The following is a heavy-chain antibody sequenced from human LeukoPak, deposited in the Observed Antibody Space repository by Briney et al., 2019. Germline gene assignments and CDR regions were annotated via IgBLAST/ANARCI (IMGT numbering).Heavy chain of an antibody. Sequence: SETLSLTCTVSGASIRGYYWIWIRQPAGEALEWIGRIYSSGSTNYNPSLKSRVTISVDTSKNQLSLKLSSVTAADTAVYYCASRGDCSSTSCIYYFDYWGQGTLVTVSS. CDR1: GASIRGYY. D-gene: IGHD2-2*01. CDR2: IYSSGST. V-gene: IGHV4-4*07. CDR3: ASRGDCSSTSCIYYFDY. J-gene: IGHJ4*02.